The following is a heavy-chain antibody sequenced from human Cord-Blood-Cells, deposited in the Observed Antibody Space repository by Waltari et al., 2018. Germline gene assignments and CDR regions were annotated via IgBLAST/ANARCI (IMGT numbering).Heavy chain of an antibody. D-gene: IGHD3-10*01. Sequence: QLQLQESGPGLVKPSETLSLTCTVSGGSISSSSYYWGWIRQPPGKGLEWIGRIYFSGSTYDNPSRKSRVTRSVDTSKSQFARRLSSVTAADTVVYYCARVGGSGSYYNWFDPWGQGTLVTVSS. V-gene: IGHV4-39*01. CDR3: ARVGGSGSYYNWFDP. J-gene: IGHJ5*02. CDR1: GGSISSSSYY. CDR2: IYFSGST.